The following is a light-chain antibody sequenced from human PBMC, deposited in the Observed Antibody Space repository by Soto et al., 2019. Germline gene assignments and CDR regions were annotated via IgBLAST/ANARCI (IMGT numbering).Light chain of an antibody. Sequence: EMVLAQSPGTRSLSPGESATRTCRASHSVTNSFLAWYQQKPGLAPRLLIYGASRRATGIPDRFTGSGSGTDFTLTISRLEPEDFAVYYCQKYVSSPWACGQGTKGDIK. J-gene: IGKJ1*01. CDR1: HSVTNSF. CDR2: GAS. CDR3: QKYVSSPWA. V-gene: IGKV3-20*01.